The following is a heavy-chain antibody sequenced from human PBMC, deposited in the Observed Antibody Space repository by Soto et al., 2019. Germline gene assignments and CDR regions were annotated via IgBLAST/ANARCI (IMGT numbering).Heavy chain of an antibody. V-gene: IGHV3-30*18. J-gene: IGHJ5*02. CDR2: MSSDESNK. D-gene: IGHD5-18*01. CDR3: AKDPASDTSMLTNRFDP. Sequence: QVQLVESGGGVVQPGRSLRLSCAASGFTFSSHGMHWVRQAPGKGLEWVAVMSSDESNKFYADSVRGRFTISRDISKKTLYLQMNSLRAEDTAVYYCAKDPASDTSMLTNRFDPWGQGTLVTVSS. CDR1: GFTFSSHG.